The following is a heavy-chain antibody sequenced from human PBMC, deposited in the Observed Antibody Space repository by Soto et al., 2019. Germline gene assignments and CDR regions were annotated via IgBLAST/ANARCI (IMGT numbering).Heavy chain of an antibody. V-gene: IGHV3-30-3*01. D-gene: IGHD4-4*01. Sequence: SLRLSCAASGFTFSSYAIHWVRQAPGKGLEWVAVISSDGSNKYYADSVKGRFTISRDNFKDTLYLQMTTLRAEDTAVYYCARDGYYSNYYYYGMDVWGQGTTVTVSS. CDR3: ARDGYYSNYYYYGMDV. CDR1: GFTFSSYA. J-gene: IGHJ6*02. CDR2: ISSDGSNK.